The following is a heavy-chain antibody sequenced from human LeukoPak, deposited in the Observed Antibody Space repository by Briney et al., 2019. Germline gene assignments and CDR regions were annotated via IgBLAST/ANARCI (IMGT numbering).Heavy chain of an antibody. CDR1: GGSVSSVSYY. CDR3: AVYRGSGSYFDY. V-gene: IGHV4-61*01. D-gene: IGHD3-10*01. J-gene: IGHJ4*02. CDR2: IYYSGST. Sequence: PSETLSLTSPVYGGSVSSVSYYWSWIRQPPGKGLEWIGIIYYSGSTNYHPSLKGRVTISIDTSNNQCSLKLSSVTAADTAVYYCAVYRGSGSYFDYWGQGALVTVSS.